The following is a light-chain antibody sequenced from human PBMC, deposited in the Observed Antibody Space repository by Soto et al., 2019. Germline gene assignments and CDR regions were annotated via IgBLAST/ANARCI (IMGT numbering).Light chain of an antibody. CDR3: SSYTSSSTPYV. Sequence: QAALTQPPSASGSPGQSVTISCTGTSSDIGVYDFVSWYQQHPGKAPKLMIYEVGNRPSGVSNRFSGSKSGNTASLTISGLQAEDEADYYCSSYTSSSTPYVFGTGTKVTVL. CDR1: SSDIGVYDF. V-gene: IGLV2-14*01. CDR2: EVG. J-gene: IGLJ1*01.